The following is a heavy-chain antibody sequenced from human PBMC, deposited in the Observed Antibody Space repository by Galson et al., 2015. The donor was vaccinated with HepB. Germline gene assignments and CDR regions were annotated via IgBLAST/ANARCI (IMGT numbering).Heavy chain of an antibody. J-gene: IGHJ3*02. CDR1: GGAISSNNW. D-gene: IGHD2-8*01. V-gene: IGHV4-4*02. CDR2: IHHSGTT. Sequence: ETLSLTCGVSGGAISSNNWWTWVRQPPGKGLQWIGEIHHSGTTNYNPSLTSRVTASLDKSKNQFSLKVSSVIAADTAVYYCARRHGLSDAFDIWGQGTMVTVSS. CDR3: ARRHGLSDAFDI.